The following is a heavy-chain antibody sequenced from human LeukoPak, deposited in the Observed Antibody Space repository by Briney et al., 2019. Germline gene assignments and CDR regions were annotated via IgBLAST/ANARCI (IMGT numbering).Heavy chain of an antibody. D-gene: IGHD2-15*01. CDR2: IIPIFGTA. CDR1: GGTFSSYA. CDR3: AARKGYCSGGSCYYYFQY. V-gene: IGHV1-69*13. Sequence: GASVKVSCKASGGTFSSYAISWVRQAPGQGLEWMGGIIPIFGTANYAQKFQGRVTITADESTSTAYMELSSLRSEDTAVYYCAARKGYCSGGSCYYYFQYWGQGTLVTVSS. J-gene: IGHJ1*01.